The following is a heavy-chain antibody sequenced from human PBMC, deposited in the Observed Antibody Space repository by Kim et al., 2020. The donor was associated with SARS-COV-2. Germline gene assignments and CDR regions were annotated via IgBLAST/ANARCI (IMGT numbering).Heavy chain of an antibody. J-gene: IGHJ4*02. V-gene: IGHV5-51*01. D-gene: IGHD5-18*01. Sequence: GESLKISCKASGYSFNIYWIGWVRQMPGKGLEWMGLVFPDDSDTRYSPSFQGQVTISADKSVTTAYLRWSSLNASDTAVFYCARRGGDSYGYFDFWGQGTTVTVSS. CDR1: GYSFNIYW. CDR2: VFPDDSDT. CDR3: ARRGGDSYGYFDF.